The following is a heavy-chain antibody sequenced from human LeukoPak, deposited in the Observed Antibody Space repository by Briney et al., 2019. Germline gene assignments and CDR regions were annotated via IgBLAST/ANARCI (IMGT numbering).Heavy chain of an antibody. J-gene: IGHJ4*02. D-gene: IGHD3-3*01. CDR3: AKDHYWSIDY. CDR2: IKGDGISI. Sequence: GGSLRLSCAASGFDFSSNWMHWVRHAPGQGLVWVSRIKGDGISINYADSVKGRFTISRDIAKNTLYLQMNSLRAEDTGVYYCAKDHYWSIDYWGRGTLVTVSS. CDR1: GFDFSSNW. V-gene: IGHV3-74*01.